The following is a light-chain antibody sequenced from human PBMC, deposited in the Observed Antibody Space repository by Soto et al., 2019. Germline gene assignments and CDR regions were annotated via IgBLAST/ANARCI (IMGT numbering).Light chain of an antibody. V-gene: IGLV2-14*01. Sequence: QSVLTQPASVSGSPGQSITISCTGTSSDFGGYNYVSWYQQHPGKAPKLMIYDVSNRPSGVSNRFPGSKSGNTASLTISGLQAEDEADYYCSSYTSSSTLYVFGTGTKVTVL. J-gene: IGLJ1*01. CDR2: DVS. CDR1: SSDFGGYNY. CDR3: SSYTSSSTLYV.